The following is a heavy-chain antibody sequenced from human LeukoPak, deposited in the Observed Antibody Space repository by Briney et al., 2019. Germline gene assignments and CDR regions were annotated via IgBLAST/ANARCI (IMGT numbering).Heavy chain of an antibody. J-gene: IGHJ3*02. V-gene: IGHV4-61*02. CDR2: IYTSGST. CDR1: GGSISSGSYY. Sequence: SQTLSLTCTVSGGSISSGSYYWSWIRQPAGKGLEWIGRIYTSGSTNYNPSLKSRVTISVDTSKNQFSLKLSSVTAADTAVYYCARDQGSQIPDAFDIWGQGTMVTVSS. D-gene: IGHD2-2*02. CDR3: ARDQGSQIPDAFDI.